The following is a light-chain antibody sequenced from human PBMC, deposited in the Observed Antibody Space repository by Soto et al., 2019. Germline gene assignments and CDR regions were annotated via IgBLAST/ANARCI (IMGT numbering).Light chain of an antibody. CDR2: YNN. CDR1: DSNIGSNS. Sequence: QSVLTQPPSASGTAGQVVTISCSGGDSNIGSNSVYWYQHLPRMAPKLLIYYNNQRPSGVPDRFSGSRSGTSASLAIVGLRSEDEAAYYCAAWDASLSACVFGNGTKVTVL. CDR3: AAWDASLSACV. J-gene: IGLJ1*01. V-gene: IGLV1-47*02.